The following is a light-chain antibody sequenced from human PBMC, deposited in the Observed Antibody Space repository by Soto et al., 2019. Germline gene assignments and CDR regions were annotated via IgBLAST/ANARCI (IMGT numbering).Light chain of an antibody. V-gene: IGLV1-44*01. Sequence: QAVVTQTPSASGTPGQRVTISCSGSSPNIGTNAVNWCQQLPGTAPRLLIYSNDQRPPGVPDRFSGSKSGTSASLAISGLQSEDEADYQCGSNLGLNTYVFGTGTKLTVL. CDR3: GSNLGLNTYV. J-gene: IGLJ1*01. CDR1: SPNIGTNA. CDR2: SND.